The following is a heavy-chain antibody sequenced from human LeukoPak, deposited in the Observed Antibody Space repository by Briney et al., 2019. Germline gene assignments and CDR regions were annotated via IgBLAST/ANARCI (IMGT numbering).Heavy chain of an antibody. V-gene: IGHV3-23*01. CDR2: ISGSGGST. J-gene: IGHJ4*02. CDR1: GFTFSSYA. CDR3: ARILWFRGRTFDY. D-gene: IGHD3-10*01. Sequence: PGGSLRLSCAASGFTFSSYAMSWVRQAPGKGLEWVSAISGSGGSTYYADSVKGRFTISRDNSKNTLYLQMNSLSAEDTAVYYCARILWFRGRTFDYWGQGTLVTVSS.